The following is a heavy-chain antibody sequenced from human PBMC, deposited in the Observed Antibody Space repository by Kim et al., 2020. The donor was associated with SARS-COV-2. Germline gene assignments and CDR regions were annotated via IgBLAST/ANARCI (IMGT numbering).Heavy chain of an antibody. CDR1: GFTFSNAW. V-gene: IGHV3-15*01. CDR3: TTDLGTGDYYGSGSFN. Sequence: LSLTCAASGFTFSNAWMSWVRQAPGKGLEWVGRIKSKTDGGTTDYAAPVKGRFTISRDDSKNTLYLQMNSLKTEDTAVYYCTTDLGTGDYYGSGSFNWGQGTLVTVSS. D-gene: IGHD3-10*01. J-gene: IGHJ4*02. CDR2: IKSKTDGGTT.